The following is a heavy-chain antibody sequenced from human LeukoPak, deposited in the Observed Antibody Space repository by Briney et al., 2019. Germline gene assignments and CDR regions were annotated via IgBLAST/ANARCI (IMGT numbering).Heavy chain of an antibody. J-gene: IGHJ5*02. Sequence: SETLSLTCTVSGGSISSYYWSWIRQPPGKGLEWIGYIYTSGGTNYNPSLKSRVTISVDTSKNQFSLKLSSVTAADTAVYYCARLYQLHNWNLWFSPENWFDPWGQGTLVTVSS. CDR2: IYTSGGT. V-gene: IGHV4-4*09. CDR1: GGSISSYY. CDR3: ARLYQLHNWNLWFSPENWFDP. D-gene: IGHD1-7*01.